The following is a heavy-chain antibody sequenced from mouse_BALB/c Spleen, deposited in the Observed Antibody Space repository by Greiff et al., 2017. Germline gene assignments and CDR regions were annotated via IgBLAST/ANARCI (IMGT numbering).Heavy chain of an antibody. CDR1: GFSLTSYG. J-gene: IGHJ3*01. Sequence: VMLVESGPGLVAPSQSLSITCTVSGFSLTSYGVHWVRQPPGKGLEWLGVIWAGGSTNYNSALMSRLSISKDNSKSQVFLKMNSLQTDDTAMYSCARVNWDWFAYWGQGTLVTVSA. V-gene: IGHV2-9*02. CDR3: ARVNWDWFAY. CDR2: IWAGGST. D-gene: IGHD4-1*01.